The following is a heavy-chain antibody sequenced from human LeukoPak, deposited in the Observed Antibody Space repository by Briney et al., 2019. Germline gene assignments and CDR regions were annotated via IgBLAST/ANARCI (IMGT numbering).Heavy chain of an antibody. J-gene: IGHJ4*02. CDR3: ASRAYYDSSGLDY. CDR2: IDNSGTT. V-gene: IGHV4-59*08. D-gene: IGHD3-22*01. CDR1: GGSISSYY. Sequence: SETLSLTCTVSGGSISSYYWNWIRQPPGKGLEWIAYIDNSGTTNYNPSLKSRVTISLDTPKNQFSLKLSSVTAADTAVYYCASRAYYDSSGLDYWGQGILVTVSS.